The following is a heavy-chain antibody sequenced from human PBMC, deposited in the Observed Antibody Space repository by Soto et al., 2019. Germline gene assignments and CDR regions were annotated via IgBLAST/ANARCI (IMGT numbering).Heavy chain of an antibody. J-gene: IGHJ3*02. D-gene: IGHD1-26*01. V-gene: IGHV3-30*18. Sequence: GGSLRLSCAASGSTFSSSGMHWVRQVPGKGLEWVAVISYDGSIKYYADSVRGRFTISRDNSKNTLYLQMNSLRAEDTAVFYCAKEAAATGGIGAFDIWGQGTLVTVSS. CDR2: ISYDGSIK. CDR1: GSTFSSSG. CDR3: AKEAAATGGIGAFDI.